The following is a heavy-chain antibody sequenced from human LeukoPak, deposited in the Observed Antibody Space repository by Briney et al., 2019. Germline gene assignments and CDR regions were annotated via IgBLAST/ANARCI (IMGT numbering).Heavy chain of an antibody. D-gene: IGHD2-2*02. V-gene: IGHV1-69-2*01. J-gene: IGHJ6*04. Sequence: ATVKISCKVCGYTFTDYYMHWVQQAPGKGLEWMGLVDPEDGETIYAEKFQGRVTITADTSTDTAYMELSSLRSEDTAVYYCATPGPSRGLGYCSRTSCYNVWGKGTTVTVSS. CDR3: ATPGPSRGLGYCSRTSCYNV. CDR2: VDPEDGET. CDR1: GYTFTDYY.